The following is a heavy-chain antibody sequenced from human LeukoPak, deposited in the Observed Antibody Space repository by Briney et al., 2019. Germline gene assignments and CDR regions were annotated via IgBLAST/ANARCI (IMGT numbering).Heavy chain of an antibody. D-gene: IGHD3-22*01. V-gene: IGHV4-59*01. J-gene: IGHJ4*02. CDR2: IYHSGST. CDR1: GGSISSYY. CDR3: ARGGSSGYRSYYFDY. Sequence: SETLSLTCTVSGGSISSYYWSWIRQPPGKGLEWIGYIYHSGSTNYNPSLKSRVTISVDTSKNQFSLKLSSVTAADTAVYYCARGGSSGYRSYYFDYWGQGTLVTVSS.